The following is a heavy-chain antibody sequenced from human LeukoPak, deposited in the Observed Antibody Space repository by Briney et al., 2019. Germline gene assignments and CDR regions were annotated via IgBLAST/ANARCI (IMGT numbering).Heavy chain of an antibody. CDR3: ARDRISEGHDY. V-gene: IGHV3-11*04. Sequence: GGSLRLSSAASGFTFSDYYMSSIRQTPGKRLRRVSYISSIGSTIYYADSVKGRFTISRNNAKNSLYLQMNSLRAEDTAVYYCARDRISEGHDYWGQGTLVTVSS. J-gene: IGHJ4*02. CDR1: GFTFSDYY. CDR2: ISSIGSTI.